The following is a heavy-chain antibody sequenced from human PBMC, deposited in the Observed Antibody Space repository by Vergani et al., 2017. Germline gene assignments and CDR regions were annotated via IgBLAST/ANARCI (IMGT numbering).Heavy chain of an antibody. CDR3: ARQGIAVAGTVFHFDY. Sequence: QVQLQESGPGLVKPSQTLSLTCTVSGGSISSGSYYWGWIRQPPGKGLEWIGSIYYSGSTYYNPSLKSRVTISVDTSKNQFSLKLSSVTAADTAVYYCARQGIAVAGTVFHFDYWGQGTLDTVSS. CDR1: GGSISSGSYY. J-gene: IGHJ4*02. V-gene: IGHV4-39*01. CDR2: IYYSGST. D-gene: IGHD6-19*01.